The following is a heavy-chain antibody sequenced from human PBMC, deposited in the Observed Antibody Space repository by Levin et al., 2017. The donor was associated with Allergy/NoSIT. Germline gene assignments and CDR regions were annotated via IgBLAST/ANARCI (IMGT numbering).Heavy chain of an antibody. Sequence: GESLKISCAASGFTFSDYYMSWIRQAPGKGLEWVSYISSSGSTIDYADSVKGRFTISRDNAKNSLYLQMNSLRAEDTAVYYCARAVAGSSLDYWGQGTLVTVSS. D-gene: IGHD6-19*01. CDR1: GFTFSDYY. V-gene: IGHV3-11*01. CDR3: ARAVAGSSLDY. J-gene: IGHJ4*02. CDR2: ISSSGSTI.